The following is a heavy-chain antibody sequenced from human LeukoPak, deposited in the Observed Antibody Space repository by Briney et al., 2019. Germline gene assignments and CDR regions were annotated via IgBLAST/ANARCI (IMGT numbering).Heavy chain of an antibody. V-gene: IGHV3-21*04. CDR2: ISSSSSYI. CDR1: GISISGYS. Sequence: KAGGSLRLSCAASGISISGYSLNWVRQAPGKGLEWVSSISSSSSYIYYADSVKGRFTISRDNARNSLYLQMNNLRVEDTAVYYCARGYTNYGYVFDIWGQGTMVTVSS. J-gene: IGHJ3*02. CDR3: ARGYTNYGYVFDI. D-gene: IGHD4-11*01.